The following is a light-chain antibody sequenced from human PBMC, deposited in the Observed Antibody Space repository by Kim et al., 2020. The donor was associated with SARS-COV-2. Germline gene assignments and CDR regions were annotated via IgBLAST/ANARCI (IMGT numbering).Light chain of an antibody. CDR2: LNSDGSH. CDR3: QTWGTGIHV. Sequence: SVTLTCTLSSGPSSYAIAWHQQQPEKGPRYLMKLNSDGSHSKGDGIPDRFSGSSSGAERYLTISSLQSEDEADYYCQTWGTGIHVFGTGTKVTVL. J-gene: IGLJ1*01. CDR1: SGPSSYA. V-gene: IGLV4-69*01.